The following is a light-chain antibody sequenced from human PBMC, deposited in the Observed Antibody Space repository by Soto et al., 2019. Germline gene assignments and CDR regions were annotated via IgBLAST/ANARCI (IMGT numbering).Light chain of an antibody. CDR1: QSVRSK. V-gene: IGKV3-15*01. CDR3: QQFGKSPWT. CDR2: DAS. Sequence: EIPITQSPAILSVSPGGRSTLSCRASQSVRSKLAWYQQKPGQAPRXLIYDASTSPTRIPDRLSGSGSERHFTLTISRLEPEDFAVYFCQQFGKSPWTFGQGTKV. J-gene: IGKJ1*01.